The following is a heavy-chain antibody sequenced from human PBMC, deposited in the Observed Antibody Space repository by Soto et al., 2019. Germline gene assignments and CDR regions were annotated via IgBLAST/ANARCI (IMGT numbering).Heavy chain of an antibody. CDR1: GFTFSSYS. V-gene: IGHV3-48*02. Sequence: EVQLVESGGGLVQPGGSLRLSCAASGFTFSSYSMNWVRQAPGKGLEWVSYISSSSSTIYYADSVKGRFTISRDNAKNSLYLQMNSLRDEDTAVYYCARDDYYDTSGYLALFDYWGQGTLVTVPS. J-gene: IGHJ4*02. D-gene: IGHD3-22*01. CDR2: ISSSSSTI. CDR3: ARDDYYDTSGYLALFDY.